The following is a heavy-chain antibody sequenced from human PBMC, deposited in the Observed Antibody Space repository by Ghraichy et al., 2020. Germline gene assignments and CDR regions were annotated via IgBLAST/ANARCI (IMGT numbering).Heavy chain of an antibody. V-gene: IGHV5-51*01. D-gene: IGHD2-21*02. Sequence: GESLNISCMGSGYSFSSYWIGWVRQMPGKGLEWMGIIYPGASHIRYSPAFQGQVTISADKSVSTAYLQWSSLKASDTAMYYCARRTNCGGDCYSVRSPKWYFDLWGRGTLVTVSS. J-gene: IGHJ2*01. CDR1: GYSFSSYW. CDR3: ARRTNCGGDCYSVRSPKWYFDL. CDR2: IYPGASHI.